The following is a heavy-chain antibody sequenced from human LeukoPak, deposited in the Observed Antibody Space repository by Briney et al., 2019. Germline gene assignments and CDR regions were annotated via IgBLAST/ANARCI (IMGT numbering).Heavy chain of an antibody. J-gene: IGHJ6*04. V-gene: IGHV3-48*03. Sequence: GSLRLSCAASGFTFSSYEMNWVRQAPGKGLEWVSYISSSGSTIYYADSVKGRFTISRDNAKNSLYLQMNSLRAEDTAVYYCARYGSGSYYTSSPYYGMDVWGKGTTVTVSS. CDR1: GFTFSSYE. CDR2: ISSSGSTI. CDR3: ARYGSGSYYTSSPYYGMDV. D-gene: IGHD3-10*01.